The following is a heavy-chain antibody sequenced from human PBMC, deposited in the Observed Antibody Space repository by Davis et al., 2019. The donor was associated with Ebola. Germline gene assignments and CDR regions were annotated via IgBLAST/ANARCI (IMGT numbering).Heavy chain of an antibody. V-gene: IGHV1-2*02. CDR3: ARVAVTGIGYFHH. J-gene: IGHJ1*01. CDR2: INANSGVT. D-gene: IGHD6-13*01. CDR1: GYTFTDFH. Sequence: ASVKVSCKASGYTFTDFHIHWVRQAPGQGLEWMGWINANSGVTDFAQKFQGRVTMTRDTSISTVYMQLSSLTSDDTAVYYCARVAVTGIGYFHHWGQDTLVTVSS.